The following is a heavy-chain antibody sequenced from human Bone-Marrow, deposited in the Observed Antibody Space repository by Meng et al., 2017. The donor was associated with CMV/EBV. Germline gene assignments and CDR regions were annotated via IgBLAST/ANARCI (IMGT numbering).Heavy chain of an antibody. CDR2: IYYSGST. CDR3: ARVEDTAMVGYYFDY. V-gene: IGHV4-39*07. Sequence: SETLSLTCTVSGGSISSSSYYWGWIRQPPGKGLEWIGSIYYSGSTYYNPSLKSRVTISVDTSKNQFSLKLSSVTAADTAVYYCARVEDTAMVGYYFDYWGQGTLVTVSS. J-gene: IGHJ4*02. D-gene: IGHD5-18*01. CDR1: GGSISSSSYY.